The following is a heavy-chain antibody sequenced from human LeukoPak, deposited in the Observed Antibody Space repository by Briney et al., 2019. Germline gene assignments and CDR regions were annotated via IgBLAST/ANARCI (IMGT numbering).Heavy chain of an antibody. CDR1: GFTFSSYS. D-gene: IGHD5-12*01. Sequence: GGSLRLSCAASGFTFSSYSMNWVRQAPGKGLEWVSSISSSSYIYYADSVKGRFTISRDNAKNSLYLQMNSLRAEDTAVYYCARDRVSVATIPEAGYWGQGTLVTVSS. CDR2: ISSSSYI. V-gene: IGHV3-21*01. J-gene: IGHJ4*02. CDR3: ARDRVSVATIPEAGY.